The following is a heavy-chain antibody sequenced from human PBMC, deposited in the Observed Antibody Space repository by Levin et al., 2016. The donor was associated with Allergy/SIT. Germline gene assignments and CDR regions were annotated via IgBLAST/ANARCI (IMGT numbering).Heavy chain of an antibody. CDR3: TRDRIIVVVPAANTYYYYGMDV. D-gene: IGHD2-2*01. V-gene: IGHV3-33*01. CDR1: GFTFSSYG. Sequence: GESLKISCAASGFTFSSYGMHWVRQAPGKGLEWVAVIWYDGSNKYYADSVKGRFTISRDNSKNTLYLQMNSLRAEDTAVYYCTRDRIIVVVPAANTYYYYGMDVWGQGTTVTVSS. CDR2: IWYDGSNK. J-gene: IGHJ6*02.